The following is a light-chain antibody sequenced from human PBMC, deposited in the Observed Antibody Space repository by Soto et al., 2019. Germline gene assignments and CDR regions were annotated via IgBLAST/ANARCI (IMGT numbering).Light chain of an antibody. CDR3: TSYASSTPFCV. J-gene: IGLJ1*01. CDR1: RTDVADGYDY. CDR2: DVS. Sequence: QSVLTQPASVCGSPGQSIAISCTGVRTDVADGYDYVSWYQQHPGQAPQLIIYDVSNRPSGVSDRFSGSKSGNTASLTISGLQAEDEAEYYCTSYASSTPFCVFGSGTKVTVL. V-gene: IGLV2-14*03.